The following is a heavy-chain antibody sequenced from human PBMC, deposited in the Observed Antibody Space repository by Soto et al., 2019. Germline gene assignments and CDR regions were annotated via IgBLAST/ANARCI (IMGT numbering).Heavy chain of an antibody. Sequence: SVKVSCKASGGTLSSYAISWVRQAPGQGLEWMGGIIPIFGTANYAQKFQGRVTITADKSTSTAYMELSSLRSEDTAVYYCARDKSPILTGYYMPCYFDYWGQGTLVTVSS. V-gene: IGHV1-69*06. CDR3: ARDKSPILTGYYMPCYFDY. J-gene: IGHJ4*02. D-gene: IGHD3-9*01. CDR2: IIPIFGTA. CDR1: GGTLSSYA.